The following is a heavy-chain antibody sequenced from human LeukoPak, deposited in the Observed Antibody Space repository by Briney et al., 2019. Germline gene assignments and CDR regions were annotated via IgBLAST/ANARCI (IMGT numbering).Heavy chain of an antibody. V-gene: IGHV4-34*01. CDR1: GGSFSGYY. CDR3: ARGRHYYGSGSYYPLAY. D-gene: IGHD3-10*01. CDR2: INHSGST. J-gene: IGHJ4*02. Sequence: PSETLSLTCAVYGGSFSGYYWSWIRQPPGKGLEWIGEINHSGSTNYNPSLKSRVTISVDTSKDQISLKLSSVTAADTAVYYCARGRHYYGSGSYYPLAYWGQGTLVTVSS.